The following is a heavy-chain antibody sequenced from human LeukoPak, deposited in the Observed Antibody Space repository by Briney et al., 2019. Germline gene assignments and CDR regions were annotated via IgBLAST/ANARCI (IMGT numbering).Heavy chain of an antibody. Sequence: PGGSLRLSCAASEFTFSSYAMTWVRQAPGKGLEWVSGISAGGGTTYYADSVKGRFSISRDNSKKTVYLQMNSLRAEDTAVYYCAKDSCGWSHIYMDVWGKGTSLTGSS. J-gene: IGHJ6*03. CDR2: ISAGGGTT. CDR1: EFTFSSYA. D-gene: IGHD6-19*01. CDR3: AKDSCGWSHIYMDV. V-gene: IGHV3-23*01.